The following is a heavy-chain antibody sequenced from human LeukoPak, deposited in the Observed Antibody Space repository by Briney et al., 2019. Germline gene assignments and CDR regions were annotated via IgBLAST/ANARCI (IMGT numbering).Heavy chain of an antibody. V-gene: IGHV4-59*01. J-gene: IGHJ4*02. D-gene: IGHD3-9*01. CDR3: ARSHDFDWLTDY. CDR2: IHHSGRT. CDR1: GGSISGFY. Sequence: PSETLSLTCTVSGGSISGFYWNWVRHHPGKGLEWIGYIHHSGRTSYNPSLESRLAISVDTSKNQFSLKLSSVTAADTAVYYCARSHDFDWLTDYWGQGTLVTVSS.